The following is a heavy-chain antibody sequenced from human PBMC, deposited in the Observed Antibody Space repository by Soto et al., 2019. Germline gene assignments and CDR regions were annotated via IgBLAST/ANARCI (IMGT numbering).Heavy chain of an antibody. CDR2: ISWDGGST. CDR3: AKDEYYYSRSGYYIFDS. CDR1: GFTFDDYT. V-gene: IGHV3-43*01. D-gene: IGHD3-22*01. Sequence: PGGSLRLSCAASGFTFDDYTMHWVRQAPGKGLEWVSLISWDGGSTYYADSVKGRFTISRDNSKKTLYLQMNSLRPEDTALYYCAKDEYYYSRSGYYIFDSWGQGTLVTVSS. J-gene: IGHJ4*02.